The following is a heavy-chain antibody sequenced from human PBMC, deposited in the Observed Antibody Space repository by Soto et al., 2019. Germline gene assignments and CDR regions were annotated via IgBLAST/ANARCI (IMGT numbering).Heavy chain of an antibody. CDR2: ISSSGSTI. CDR3: AREGYYYDSSGFDFDYGMDV. V-gene: IGHV3-11*01. CDR1: GFTFSDYY. Sequence: GVLRLSCAASGFTFSDYYMSWIRQAPGKGLEWVSYISSSGSTIYYADSVKGRFTISRDNAKNSLYLQMNSLRAEDTAVYYCAREGYYYDSSGFDFDYGMDVWGQGTTVTVSS. D-gene: IGHD3-22*01. J-gene: IGHJ6*02.